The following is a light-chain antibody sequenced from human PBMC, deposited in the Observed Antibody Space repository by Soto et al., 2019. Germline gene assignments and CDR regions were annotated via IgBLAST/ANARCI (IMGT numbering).Light chain of an antibody. CDR1: RSVSSRY. Sequence: EIVLTQSPGTLSLSPGERATLSCRASRSVSSRYLAWYQQKPGQAPRLLIYGASSRATGIPDRFSGSGSGTDFSLTISRLEPEDFGVYYCQQYGSSPAYTFGQGTKLEIK. CDR3: QQYGSSPAYT. V-gene: IGKV3-20*01. J-gene: IGKJ2*01. CDR2: GAS.